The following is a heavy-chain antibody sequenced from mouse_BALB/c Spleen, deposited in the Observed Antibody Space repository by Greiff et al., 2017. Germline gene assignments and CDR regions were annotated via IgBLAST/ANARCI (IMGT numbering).Heavy chain of an antibody. Sequence: VQLQQSGAELVKPGASVKLSCTASGFNINDTYMHWVKQRPEQGLEWIGRIDPANGNTKYDPKFQGKATITADTSSNTAYLQLSSLTSEDTAVYYCARGYDPWFADWGQGTLVTVAA. V-gene: IGHV14-3*02. CDR2: IDPANGNT. D-gene: IGHD2-2*01. J-gene: IGHJ3*01. CDR1: GFNINDTY. CDR3: ARGYDPWFAD.